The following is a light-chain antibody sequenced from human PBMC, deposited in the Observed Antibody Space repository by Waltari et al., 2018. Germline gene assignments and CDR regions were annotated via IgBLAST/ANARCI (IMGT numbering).Light chain of an antibody. J-gene: IGKJ1*01. CDR2: AAS. Sequence: DIQLTQAPSFLSASVGDRVTVTCRASQGISNSLAWYQQKPGRDPKLLIYAASTLQSGVPSRFSGSGSGTAFALTISSLQPEDFATYYCQQLDTYPPWTFGQGTKVELK. CDR1: QGISNS. V-gene: IGKV1-9*01. CDR3: QQLDTYPPWT.